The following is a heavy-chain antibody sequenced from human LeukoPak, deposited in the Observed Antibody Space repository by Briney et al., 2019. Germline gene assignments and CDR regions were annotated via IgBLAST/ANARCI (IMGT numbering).Heavy chain of an antibody. CDR3: VKGFSSGYPWTFDY. CDR2: ISGGATT. Sequence: GGLRLSCEASGFTFSSYGMGWVRQAPGKGLEWVSAISGGATTYYADSVKGRFTISRDNSKNTVYLQMNSLRAEDTAVYYCVKGFSSGYPWTFDYWGQGTLVTVSS. J-gene: IGHJ4*02. V-gene: IGHV3-23*01. CDR1: GFTFSSYG. D-gene: IGHD3-22*01.